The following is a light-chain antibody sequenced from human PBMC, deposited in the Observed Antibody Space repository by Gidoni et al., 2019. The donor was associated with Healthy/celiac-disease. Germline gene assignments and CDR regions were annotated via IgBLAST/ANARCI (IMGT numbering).Light chain of an antibody. CDR3: QQRSDWPPTIT. CDR2: DAS. V-gene: IGKV3-11*01. J-gene: IGKJ5*01. Sequence: EIVLAQSPATLSLSPGARATLSCRASQIASSSLAWYQQKPGQAPRLLIYDASNRATGIPARFSGSGSGTDFTLTISSLESEDFAVYYCQQRSDWPPTITFGQGTRLEIK. CDR1: QIASSS.